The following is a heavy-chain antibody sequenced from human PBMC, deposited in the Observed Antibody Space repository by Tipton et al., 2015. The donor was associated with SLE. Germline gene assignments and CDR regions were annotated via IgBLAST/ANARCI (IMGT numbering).Heavy chain of an antibody. CDR3: AKGSDFDI. CDR1: GFTFSSSW. Sequence: SLRLSCAASGFTFSSSWMNWVRLAPGKGLEWVANIKEDGSEKHYVDSVKDRLTISRDNAKKSVYLQMNSLRAEDTAVYYCAKGSDFDIWGQGTLVTVSS. V-gene: IGHV3-7*03. D-gene: IGHD3-10*01. CDR2: IKEDGSEK. J-gene: IGHJ4*02.